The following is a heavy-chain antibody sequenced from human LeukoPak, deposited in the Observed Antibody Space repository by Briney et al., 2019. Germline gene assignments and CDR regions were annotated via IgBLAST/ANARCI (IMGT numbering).Heavy chain of an antibody. CDR1: GYSFTSNY. Sequence: ASVKVSCKVSGYSFTSNYMHWVRQAPGQGLEWMGIINPSGGSTSYAQKFQGRVTMTRDTSTSTVYMELSSLRSEDTAVYYCARVLAWLPRGYSYGYLDYWGQGTLVTVSS. D-gene: IGHD5-18*01. CDR3: ARVLAWLPRGYSYGYLDY. CDR2: INPSGGST. V-gene: IGHV1-46*01. J-gene: IGHJ4*02.